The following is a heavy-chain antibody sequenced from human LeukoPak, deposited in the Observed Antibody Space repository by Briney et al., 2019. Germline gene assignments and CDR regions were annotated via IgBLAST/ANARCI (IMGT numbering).Heavy chain of an antibody. CDR1: GFIFSSYA. CDR2: IVSSGSTT. Sequence: AGGSLRLSCAASGFIFSSYAMTWVRQAPGKGLESVSYIVSSGSTTLYADSVKGRFTISRDHAKNSLYLQMNSLRAEDTAVYLCARVWSGDSNFDYWGQGTLVTVST. V-gene: IGHV3-48*01. D-gene: IGHD3-3*01. CDR3: ARVWSGDSNFDY. J-gene: IGHJ4*02.